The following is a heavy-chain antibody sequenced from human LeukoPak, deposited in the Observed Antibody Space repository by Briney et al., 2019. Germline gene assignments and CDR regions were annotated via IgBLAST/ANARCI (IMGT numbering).Heavy chain of an antibody. CDR2: IYPGDSDT. J-gene: IGHJ6*03. D-gene: IGHD2-15*01. Sequence: GESLKISCKGSGYSFTSYWIGWVRQMPGKGLEWMGIIYPGDSDTRYSPSLQGQVTTSADKSISTAYLQWSSLKASDTAMYYCARHLFDCSGGSCYWDYYYMDVWGKGTTVTVSS. CDR1: GYSFTSYW. V-gene: IGHV5-51*01. CDR3: ARHLFDCSGGSCYWDYYYMDV.